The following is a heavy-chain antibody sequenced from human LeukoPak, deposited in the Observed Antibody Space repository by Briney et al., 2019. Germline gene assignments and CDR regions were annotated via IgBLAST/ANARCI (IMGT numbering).Heavy chain of an antibody. D-gene: IGHD3-10*01. Sequence: GGSLRLSCAASGLTFRTYSMNWVRQAPGKGLEWVSYISSGGSTIYYADSVKGRFTISRDNAKNSLYLQMKSLSAEDTAMYYCAKYPKGSGNFDNPPLDYWGQGTLVTVSS. CDR2: ISSGGSTI. J-gene: IGHJ4*02. CDR1: GLTFRTYS. CDR3: AKYPKGSGNFDNPPLDY. V-gene: IGHV3-48*01.